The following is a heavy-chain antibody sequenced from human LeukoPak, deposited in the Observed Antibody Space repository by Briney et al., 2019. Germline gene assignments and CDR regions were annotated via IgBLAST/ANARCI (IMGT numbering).Heavy chain of an antibody. CDR3: ARDRPPDYYDSSGYLEY. Sequence: ASVKVSCKASGYTFTSYGISWVRQAPGQGLEWMGWISANDGNTDYPQKLQGRVTMTTDTSTSTAYMELRSLRSDDTAVYYCARDRPPDYYDSSGYLEYWGQGTLVTVSS. CDR1: GYTFTSYG. CDR2: ISANDGNT. J-gene: IGHJ4*02. V-gene: IGHV1-18*01. D-gene: IGHD3-22*01.